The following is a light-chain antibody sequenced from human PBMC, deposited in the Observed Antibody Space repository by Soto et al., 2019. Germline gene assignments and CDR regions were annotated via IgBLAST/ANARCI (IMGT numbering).Light chain of an antibody. CDR3: QQRSNWPIT. CDR1: QSVSSY. J-gene: IGKJ5*01. V-gene: IGKV3-11*01. CDR2: DAS. Sequence: EIVLTQSPATLSLSPGERATLSCRASQSVSSYLAWYQQKPGQAPRLLIYDASNRATGIQARFSGSGSGTDFTLTISSLEPEEIEVYCCQQRSNWPITFGQGTRLEIK.